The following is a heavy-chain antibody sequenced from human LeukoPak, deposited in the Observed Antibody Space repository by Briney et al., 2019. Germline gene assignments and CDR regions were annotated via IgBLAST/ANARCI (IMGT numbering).Heavy chain of an antibody. Sequence: GGSLRLSYAASGFTFSSYSMNWVRQAPGKGLEWVSYISSSSSNKYYADSVKGRFTISRDNAKNSLYLQMNSLRAEDTAVYYCARDRIAVAGQYYFDYWGQGTLVTVFS. J-gene: IGHJ4*02. CDR1: GFTFSSYS. V-gene: IGHV3-48*01. CDR2: ISSSSSNK. D-gene: IGHD6-19*01. CDR3: ARDRIAVAGQYYFDY.